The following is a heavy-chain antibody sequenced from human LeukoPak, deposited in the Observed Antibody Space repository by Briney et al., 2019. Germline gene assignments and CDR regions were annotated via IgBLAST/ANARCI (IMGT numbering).Heavy chain of an antibody. Sequence: KSSETLSLTCAVYGGSFSPYYWSWIRQSPDKGLEWIGEINHSRSTNYNPSLKSRVTISVDTSKNQFSLKLSSVTAADTAVYYCANQRRDGYNYYFDYWGQGTLVTVSS. D-gene: IGHD5-24*01. CDR3: ANQRRDGYNYYFDY. V-gene: IGHV4-34*01. CDR1: GGSFSPYY. CDR2: INHSRST. J-gene: IGHJ4*02.